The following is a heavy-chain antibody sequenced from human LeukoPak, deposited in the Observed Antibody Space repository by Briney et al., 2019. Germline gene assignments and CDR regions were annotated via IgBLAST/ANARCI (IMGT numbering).Heavy chain of an antibody. CDR1: GGSFSGYY. D-gene: IGHD5-24*01. CDR3: ARVGYNNFDY. J-gene: IGHJ4*02. CDR2: INHSGST. V-gene: IGHV4-34*01. Sequence: SETLSLTCAVYGGSFSGYYWSWIRLPPGKGLEWIGEINHSGSTNYNPSLKSRVTISVDTSKNQFSLKLSSVTAADTAVYYCARVGYNNFDYWGQGTLVTVSS.